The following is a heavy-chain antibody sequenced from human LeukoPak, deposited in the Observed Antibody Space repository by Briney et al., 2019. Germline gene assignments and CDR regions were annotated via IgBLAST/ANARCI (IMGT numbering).Heavy chain of an antibody. Sequence: SQTLSLTCTVSGGSISSASYYWSWIRQPPGKGLEWIGYIYYSGSTNYNPSLKSRVTISVDTSKNQFSLKLSSVTAADTAVYYCATSNYDYVWGSYRFDYWGQGTLVTVSS. V-gene: IGHV4-61*01. D-gene: IGHD3-16*02. J-gene: IGHJ4*02. CDR2: IYYSGST. CDR1: GGSISSASYY. CDR3: ATSNYDYVWGSYRFDY.